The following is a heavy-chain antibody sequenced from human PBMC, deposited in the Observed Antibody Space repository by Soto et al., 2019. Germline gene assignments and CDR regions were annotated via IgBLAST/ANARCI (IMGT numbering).Heavy chain of an antibody. CDR2: IDHSGIT. CDR3: ARGVSVTLAVQGGAPDKNYFDS. D-gene: IGHD1-26*01. CDR1: GGSFSGFY. J-gene: IGHJ4*02. V-gene: IGHV4-34*04. Sequence: SETLSLTCAVSGGSFSGFYWSWTRQSSGKGLEWIGEIDHSGITNHNTALKSRATMSVDTSKNQFSLKLRSVTAADTAVYYCARGVSVTLAVQGGAPDKNYFDSWSQGTLVTVSS.